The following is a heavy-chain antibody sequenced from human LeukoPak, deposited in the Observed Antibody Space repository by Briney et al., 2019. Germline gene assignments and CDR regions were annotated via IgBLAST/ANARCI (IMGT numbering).Heavy chain of an antibody. V-gene: IGHV3-13*01. Sequence: PGGSLRLSCAASGFTFSSNDIHWVRQATGKGLEWVSAIGTAGDTYYPGSVKGRFTISRENAKNSLYLQMNNLRAGDTAVYYCARGRGNWELDYWGQGTLVTVSS. J-gene: IGHJ4*02. CDR2: IGTAGDT. CDR1: GFTFSSND. D-gene: IGHD7-27*01. CDR3: ARGRGNWELDY.